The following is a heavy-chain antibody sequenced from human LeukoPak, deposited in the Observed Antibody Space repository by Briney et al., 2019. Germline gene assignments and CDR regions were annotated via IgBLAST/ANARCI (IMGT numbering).Heavy chain of an antibody. CDR2: INHSGST. D-gene: IGHD3-22*01. V-gene: IGHV4-34*01. CDR3: ARGIVGSPSRGSAFDI. J-gene: IGHJ3*02. Sequence: SETLSLTCTVSGGSISSYYWSWIRQPPGKGLEWIGEINHSGSTNYNPSLKSRVTISVDTSKNQFSLKLSSVTAADTAVYYCARGIVGSPSRGSAFDIWGQGTMVTVSS. CDR1: GGSISSYY.